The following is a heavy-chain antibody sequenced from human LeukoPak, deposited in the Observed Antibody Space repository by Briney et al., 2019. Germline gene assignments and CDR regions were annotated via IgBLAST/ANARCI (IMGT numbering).Heavy chain of an antibody. J-gene: IGHJ4*02. CDR2: INSDGSST. D-gene: IGHD3-10*01. V-gene: IGHV3-74*03. CDR1: EFTFSSYW. Sequence: PGGSLRPSCAASEFTFSSYWMHWVRQAPGKGLVWVSRINSDGSSTTNADSVKGRFTISRDNAKTSLYLQMNSLRAEDTAVYYCAREPNYGLDYWGQGTMVTVSS. CDR3: AREPNYGLDY.